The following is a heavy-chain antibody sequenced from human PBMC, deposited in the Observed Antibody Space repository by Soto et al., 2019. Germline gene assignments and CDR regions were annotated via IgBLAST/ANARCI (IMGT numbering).Heavy chain of an antibody. Sequence: VESVKISCKGSRDSFAGPWIAWVRQMPWKGLEWMGIIYPGDSDTRYSPSFQGQVIISADKSINIAYLQWSILEASDSAMYYCVSHTATTDHWGQGTLVTVSS. V-gene: IGHV5-51*01. CDR1: RDSFAGPW. CDR3: VSHTATTDH. D-gene: IGHD1-26*01. J-gene: IGHJ5*02. CDR2: IYPGDSDT.